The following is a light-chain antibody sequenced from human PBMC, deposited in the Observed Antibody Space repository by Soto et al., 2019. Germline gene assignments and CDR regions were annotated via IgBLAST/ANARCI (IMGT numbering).Light chain of an antibody. J-gene: IGKJ1*01. V-gene: IGKV1-39*01. CDR3: QQSYSTPPGT. CDR2: AAS. Sequence: DIQMTQSPSTLSASVGDRVTITCRASQDIAIYLAWYQQKPGEAPKLLIYAASTLYGGVPSRFSGSGSGTDFTLTISSLQPEDFATYYCQQSYSTPPGTFGQGTKVDIK. CDR1: QDIAIY.